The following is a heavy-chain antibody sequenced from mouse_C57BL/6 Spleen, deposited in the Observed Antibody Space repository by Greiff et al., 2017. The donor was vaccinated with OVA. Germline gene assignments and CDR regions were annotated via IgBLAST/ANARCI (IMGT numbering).Heavy chain of an antibody. CDR2: INPYNGGT. CDR1: GYTFTDYY. V-gene: IGHV1-19*01. CDR3: AELRGYFDV. D-gene: IGHD2-4*01. J-gene: IGHJ1*03. Sequence: VQLQQSGPVLVKPGASVKMSCKASGYTFTDYYMNWVKQSHGKSLEWIGVINPYNGGTSYNQKFKGKATLTVDKSSSTAYMELNSLTSEDSAVYYCAELRGYFDVWGTGTTVTVSS.